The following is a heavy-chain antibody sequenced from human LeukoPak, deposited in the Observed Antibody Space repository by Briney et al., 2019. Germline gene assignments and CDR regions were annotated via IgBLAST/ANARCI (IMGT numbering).Heavy chain of an antibody. CDR3: TRPYCSGGSCYIDY. J-gene: IGHJ4*02. CDR1: GFTFSSYG. V-gene: IGHV3-30*03. D-gene: IGHD2-15*01. Sequence: GGSLRLSCAASGFTFSSYGMHWVRQAPGKGLEWVAVISYDGSNKYYADSVKGRFTISRDNSKNTLYLQMNSLRAEDTAVYYCTRPYCSGGSCYIDYWGQGTLVTVSS. CDR2: ISYDGSNK.